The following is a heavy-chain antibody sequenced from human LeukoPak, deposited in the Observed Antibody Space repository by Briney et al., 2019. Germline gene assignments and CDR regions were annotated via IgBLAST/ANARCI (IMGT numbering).Heavy chain of an antibody. J-gene: IGHJ4*02. CDR3: ARERDDYDDPGPLDY. Sequence: GGSLRLSCAASGFTFDDYGMIWVRQAPGKGLEWVSGINWNGGSPSYADSVKGRFTISRDNAKNSLYLDMNSLRAGDTAVYYCARERDDYDDPGPLDYWGQGTLVTVSS. V-gene: IGHV3-20*04. D-gene: IGHD4-17*01. CDR1: GFTFDDYG. CDR2: INWNGGSP.